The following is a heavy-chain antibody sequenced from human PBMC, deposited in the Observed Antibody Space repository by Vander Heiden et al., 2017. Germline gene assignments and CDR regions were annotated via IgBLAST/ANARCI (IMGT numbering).Heavy chain of an antibody. CDR3: ARDSSGWFFDY. Sequence: QAQLQESGPVPVKPSETLSLTCTVSGGSISSYYWSWIRQPPGKGLEWIGYISYSGSTNYNPSLKSRVTISVDTSKNQFSLKLGSVTAADTAVYYCARDSSGWFFDYWGQGTLVTVSS. V-gene: IGHV4-59*08. CDR2: ISYSGST. CDR1: GGSISSYY. D-gene: IGHD6-19*01. J-gene: IGHJ4*02.